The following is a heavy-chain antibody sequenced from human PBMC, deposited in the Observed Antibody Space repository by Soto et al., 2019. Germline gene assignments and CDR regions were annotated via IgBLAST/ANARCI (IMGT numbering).Heavy chain of an antibody. V-gene: IGHV1-3*01. CDR2: INAGNGNT. D-gene: IGHD6-19*01. Sequence: ASVKVSCKASGYTFTGYAMHWVRQAPGQRLEWMGWINAGNGNTKYSQKFQGRVTITRDTSASTAYMELSSLRAEDTAVYYCAKDLPYSGWASDYWGQGTLVTVSS. CDR1: GYTFTGYA. J-gene: IGHJ4*02. CDR3: AKDLPYSGWASDY.